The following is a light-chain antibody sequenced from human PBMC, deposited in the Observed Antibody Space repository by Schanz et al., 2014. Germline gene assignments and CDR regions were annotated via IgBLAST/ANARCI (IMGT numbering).Light chain of an antibody. CDR2: GAS. J-gene: IGKJ1*01. CDR1: QSVVHT. Sequence: EIVMTQSPATLSLSPGERATLSCRASQSVVHTLAWYQQKPGQAPRLLIFGASTRATGIPDRFSGSGSGTDFTLTISRLEPEDFATYYCQQSYSTPPTFGQGTKVEIK. CDR3: QQSYSTPPT. V-gene: IGKV3D-15*01.